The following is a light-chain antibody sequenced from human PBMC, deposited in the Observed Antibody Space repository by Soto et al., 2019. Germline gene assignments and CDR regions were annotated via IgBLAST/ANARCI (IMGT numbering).Light chain of an antibody. CDR3: SSYTSSSTL. J-gene: IGLJ1*01. CDR1: SSDVGSYNY. V-gene: IGLV2-14*01. Sequence: SALTQPASVSGSRGQSITISCTGTSSDVGSYNYVSWYQQHPGKAPKLMIYEVSDRPSGISSRFSGSKSGNTASLTISGLQTEDEADYYCSSYTSSSTLFGTGTKVTVL. CDR2: EVS.